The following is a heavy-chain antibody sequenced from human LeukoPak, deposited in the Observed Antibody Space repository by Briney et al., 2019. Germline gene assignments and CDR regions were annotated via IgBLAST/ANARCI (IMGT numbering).Heavy chain of an antibody. CDR1: GYTFTGYF. CDR2: LNPNSGDT. D-gene: IGHD7-27*01. CDR3: ARDLSSTSNWELDY. V-gene: IGHV1-2*06. J-gene: IGHJ4*02. Sequence: ASVKVSCKASGYTFTGYFMHWVRQAPGQGLEWMGRLNPNSGDTNYAQSFQGRVTMTRDTSISTAYMELSRLGSDDMAIYYCARDLSSTSNWELDYWGQGTLVTVSS.